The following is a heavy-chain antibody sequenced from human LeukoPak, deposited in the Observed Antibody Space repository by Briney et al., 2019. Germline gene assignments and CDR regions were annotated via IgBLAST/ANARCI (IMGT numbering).Heavy chain of an antibody. J-gene: IGHJ6*02. V-gene: IGHV1-69*04. Sequence: SVNVSCKASGDRFGRYGISWVRQAPGQGLEWMGRIIPLVDVTNYAHRFQGKVTITADRFTSPAYLELTRLTSYDTAVYYCARDMSPPGVLVTSDYGMDVWGRGTTVIVSS. D-gene: IGHD2-8*02. CDR2: IIPLVDVT. CDR1: GDRFGRYG. CDR3: ARDMSPPGVLVTSDYGMDV.